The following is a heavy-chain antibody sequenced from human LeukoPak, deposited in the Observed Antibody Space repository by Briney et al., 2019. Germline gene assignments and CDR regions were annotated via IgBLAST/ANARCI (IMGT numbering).Heavy chain of an antibody. V-gene: IGHV3-23*01. D-gene: IGHD2-8*01. CDR2: ISGSGGST. Sequence: GGSLRLSCVASGFTFRSYAMSWVRQAPGKGLEWVSAISGSGGSTYYADSVKGRFTISRDNSKNTMYLQMNSLRVEDTAVYYCAKDLRGYYRPMDYWGQGTLVTVSS. J-gene: IGHJ4*02. CDR3: AKDLRGYYRPMDY. CDR1: GFTFRSYA.